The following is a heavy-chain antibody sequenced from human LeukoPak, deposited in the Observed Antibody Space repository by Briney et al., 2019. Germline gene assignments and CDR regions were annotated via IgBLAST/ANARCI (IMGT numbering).Heavy chain of an antibody. CDR3: ARPSYYGGSAR. J-gene: IGHJ4*02. CDR1: GDSIRSTSYY. CDR2: VYYDGST. V-gene: IGHV4-39*01. D-gene: IGHD2-21*01. Sequence: NSSETLSLTRTVSGDSIRSTSYYWAWIRQPPGKGLEWIGSVYYDGSTYFNPSLKSRVTISVDTSKNQFTLKMRSVTAADTAVYYCARPSYYGGSARWGRGSLVTVSS.